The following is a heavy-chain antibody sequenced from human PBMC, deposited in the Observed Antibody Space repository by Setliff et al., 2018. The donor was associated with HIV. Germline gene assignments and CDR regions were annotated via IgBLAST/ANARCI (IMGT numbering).Heavy chain of an antibody. J-gene: IGHJ3*02. CDR2: IYYSGST. CDR3: ARRAGSGWFQSLYDAFDI. D-gene: IGHD6-19*01. V-gene: IGHV4-39*01. Sequence: NPSETLSLTCTVSGGSISSSSYYWGWIRQPPGKGLEWIGSIYYSGSTYYNPSLKSRVTISVDTSKNQFSLKLSSVTAADTAVYYCARRAGSGWFQSLYDAFDIWGQGTMVTVSS. CDR1: GGSISSSSYY.